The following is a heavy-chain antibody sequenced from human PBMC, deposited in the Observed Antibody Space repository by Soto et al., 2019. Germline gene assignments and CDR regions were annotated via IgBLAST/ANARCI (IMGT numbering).Heavy chain of an antibody. D-gene: IGHD3-22*01. Sequence: PGGSLRLSCSASGFTFSSYAISWVRQAPGQGLEWMGGIIPIFGTANYAQKFQGRVTITADESTSTAYMELSSLRSEDTAVYYCAKDRDHNSGYPIFDYWGQGTPVTVSS. J-gene: IGHJ4*02. CDR1: GFTFSSYA. CDR3: AKDRDHNSGYPIFDY. V-gene: IGHV1-69*01. CDR2: IIPIFGTA.